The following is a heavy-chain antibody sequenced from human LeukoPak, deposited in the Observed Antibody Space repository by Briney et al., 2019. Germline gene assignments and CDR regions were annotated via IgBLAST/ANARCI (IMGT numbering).Heavy chain of an antibody. D-gene: IGHD3-3*01. V-gene: IGHV1-18*01. CDR3: ARTRIWSGYLSKPDKNWFDP. CDR2: ISAYNGNT. Sequence: GASVKVSCKASGYTFTSYGISWVRQAPGQGLEWMGWISAYNGNTNYAQKLQGRVTMTTDTSTSTAYMELRSLRSDDTAVYYCARTRIWSGYLSKPDKNWFDPWGQGTLVTVSS. CDR1: GYTFTSYG. J-gene: IGHJ5*02.